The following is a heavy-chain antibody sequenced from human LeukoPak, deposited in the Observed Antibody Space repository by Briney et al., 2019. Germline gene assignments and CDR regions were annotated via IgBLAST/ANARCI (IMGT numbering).Heavy chain of an antibody. J-gene: IGHJ4*02. D-gene: IGHD3-10*01. CDR2: ISYDGSNK. V-gene: IGHV3-30*04. Sequence: GGSLRLSCAASGFTFSNYAMHWVRQAPGKGLEWVAIISYDGSNKYYADSVKGRFTISRDNSKNALYLQMNSLRADDTAVYYCARGRSGSHHFDSWGQGTLVTVPS. CDR3: ARGRSGSHHFDS. CDR1: GFTFSNYA.